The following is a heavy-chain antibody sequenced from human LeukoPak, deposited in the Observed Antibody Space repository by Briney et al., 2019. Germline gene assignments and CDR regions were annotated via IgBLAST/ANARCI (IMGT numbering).Heavy chain of an antibody. CDR1: GGSISSYY. V-gene: IGHV4-59*01. J-gene: IGHJ4*02. CDR2: IYYSGST. CDR3: ARESHNYFDY. Sequence: SETLSLTCTASGGSISSYYWSWLRQPPGKGLEWIGYIYYSGSTNYNPSLKSRVTISVDTSKNQFSLKLSSVTAADTAVYYCARESHNYFDYWGQGTLVTVSS.